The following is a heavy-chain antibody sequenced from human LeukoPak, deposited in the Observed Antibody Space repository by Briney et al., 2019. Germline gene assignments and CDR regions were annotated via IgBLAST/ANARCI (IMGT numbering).Heavy chain of an antibody. V-gene: IGHV1-2*02. D-gene: IGHD2-15*01. J-gene: IGHJ4*02. Sequence: ASVKVSCETSGYTFTAYYMHWVRQAPGQGLEWMGWINPNSDFTNFAQNFQGRVTMTSDTSISTAYMELSRLRSDDTAVYYCARAISAGSPITASDCWGQGTLVTVSS. CDR2: INPNSDFT. CDR1: GYTFTAYY. CDR3: ARAISAGSPITASDC.